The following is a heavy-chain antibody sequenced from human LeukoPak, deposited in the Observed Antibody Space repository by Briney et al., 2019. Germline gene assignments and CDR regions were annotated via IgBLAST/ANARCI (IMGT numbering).Heavy chain of an antibody. CDR2: IRSKANSYAT. Sequence: TGGFLRLSCAASGFTFSGSAMHWVRQASGKGLEWVGRIRSKANSYATAYAASVKGRFTISRDDSKNTAYLQMNSLKTEDTAVYYCTRLRRRDGYSDYFDYWGQGTLVTVSS. V-gene: IGHV3-73*01. CDR1: GFTFSGSA. D-gene: IGHD5-24*01. J-gene: IGHJ4*02. CDR3: TRLRRRDGYSDYFDY.